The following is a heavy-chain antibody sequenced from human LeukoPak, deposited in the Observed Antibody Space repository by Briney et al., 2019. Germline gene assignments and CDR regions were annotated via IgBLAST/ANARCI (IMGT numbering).Heavy chain of an antibody. CDR2: ISRSGATI. CDR3: SRDRGGGDIYFDY. CDR1: GFTFSSYG. Sequence: PGGSLRLSCAASGFTFSSYGMNWVRQAPGKGPEWISYISRSGATIYYADSVKGRFTISRDNAKNSLYLQMGSLGAEDTAIYYCSRDRGGGDIYFDYWGQGTLVTVSS. D-gene: IGHD2-21*02. J-gene: IGHJ4*02. V-gene: IGHV3-48*03.